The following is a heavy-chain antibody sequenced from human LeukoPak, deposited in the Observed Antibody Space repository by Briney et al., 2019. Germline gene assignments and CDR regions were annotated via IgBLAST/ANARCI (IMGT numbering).Heavy chain of an antibody. CDR2: IYYSGST. CDR3: AREVIGYSSSSLYYYYMDV. V-gene: IGHV4-59*11. D-gene: IGHD6-6*01. J-gene: IGHJ6*03. Sequence: SETLSLTCTVSGGSISSHYWSWIRQPPGKGLEWIGYIYYSGSTNYNPSLKSRVTISVDTSKNQFSLKLSSVTAADTAVNYCAREVIGYSSSSLYYYYMDVWGKGTTVTVYS. CDR1: GGSISSHY.